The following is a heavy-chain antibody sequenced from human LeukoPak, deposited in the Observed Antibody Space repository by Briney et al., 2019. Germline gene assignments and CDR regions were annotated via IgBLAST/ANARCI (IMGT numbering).Heavy chain of an antibody. D-gene: IGHD1-26*01. CDR1: GFTFSSYG. CDR2: ISGSGGST. CDR3: AKDQWSFSYFDY. J-gene: IGHJ4*02. Sequence: GGSLRLSCAASGFTFSSYGMSWVRQAPGKGLEWVSAISGSGGSTYYADSVKGRFTISRDNSKNTLYLQMNSLRAEDTAVYYCAKDQWSFSYFDYWGQGTLVTVSS. V-gene: IGHV3-23*01.